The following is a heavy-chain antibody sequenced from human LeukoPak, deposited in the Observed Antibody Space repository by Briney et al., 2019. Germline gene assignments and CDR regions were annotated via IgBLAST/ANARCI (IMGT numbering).Heavy chain of an antibody. CDR1: GYSISSGYY. D-gene: IGHD3-10*01. CDR2: IYHSGST. V-gene: IGHV4-38-2*02. CDR3: ARVNYYGSELGPKGEFDY. J-gene: IGHJ4*02. Sequence: TASETLSLTCTVSGYSISSGYYWGWIRQPPGKGLEWIGSIYHSGSTYYNPSLKSRVTISVDTSKNQFSLKLSSVTAADTAVYYCARVNYYGSELGPKGEFDYWGQGTLVTVSS.